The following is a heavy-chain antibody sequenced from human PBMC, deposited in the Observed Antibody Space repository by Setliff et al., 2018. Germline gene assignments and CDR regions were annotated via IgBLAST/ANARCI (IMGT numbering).Heavy chain of an antibody. J-gene: IGHJ4*02. V-gene: IGHV3-23*01. D-gene: IGHD6-19*01. Sequence: GESLKISCSASGFTFGAYSMNWVRQAPGKGLEWVSAISGDSVSIYYADSVRGRFTISRDNSKNTLYLQMNNLRDEDTAVYYCANHNPARWAVYTTPIDSWGQGTLVTVSS. CDR1: GFTFGAYS. CDR2: ISGDSVSI. CDR3: ANHNPARWAVYTTPIDS.